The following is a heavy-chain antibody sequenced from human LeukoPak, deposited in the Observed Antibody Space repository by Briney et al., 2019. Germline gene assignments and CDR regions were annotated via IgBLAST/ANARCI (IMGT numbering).Heavy chain of an antibody. CDR2: ISGSGNTA. D-gene: IGHD2-2*01. CDR3: AKDNFPYSSSWYEGIRWFDP. Sequence: PGGSLRLSCAASGFTVSSNYMSWVRQAPGQGLQWVASISGSGNTAYYADSVKGRFTISRDNSRTTLYLQMNSLRTEDTAIYYCAKDNFPYSSSWYEGIRWFDPWGQGTLVTVSS. CDR1: GFTVSSNY. J-gene: IGHJ5*02. V-gene: IGHV3-23*01.